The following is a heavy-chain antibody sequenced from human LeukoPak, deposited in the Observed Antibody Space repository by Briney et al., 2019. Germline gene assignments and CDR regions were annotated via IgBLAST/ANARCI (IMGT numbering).Heavy chain of an antibody. D-gene: IGHD5-18*01. Sequence: GGSLRLSCAASGFTFSSYAMHWVRQAPGKGLEWVAVISYDGSNKYYADSVKGRFTISRDNSKNTLYLQMNSLRAEDTAVYYCARDLDTAMVPNHADYWGQGTLVTVPS. CDR1: GFTFSSYA. J-gene: IGHJ4*02. CDR3: ARDLDTAMVPNHADY. V-gene: IGHV3-30-3*01. CDR2: ISYDGSNK.